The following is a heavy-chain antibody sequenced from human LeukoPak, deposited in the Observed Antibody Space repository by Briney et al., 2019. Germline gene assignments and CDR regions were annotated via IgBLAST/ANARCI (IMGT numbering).Heavy chain of an antibody. D-gene: IGHD3-16*01. Sequence: PGGSLTLSCTASGFTVNSDYMNWLRQSPGKGLEWVSVVYSGGGTDYADSVKGRFTISRDIPKNTLYLQMNSLRVEDTAVYYCVRQFWAWGQGTLVTVSS. J-gene: IGHJ5*02. CDR3: VRQFWA. CDR2: VYSGGGT. V-gene: IGHV3-66*04. CDR1: GFTVNSDY.